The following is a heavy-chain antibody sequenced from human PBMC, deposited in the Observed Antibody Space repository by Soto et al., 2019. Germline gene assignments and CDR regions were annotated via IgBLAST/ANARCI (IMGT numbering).Heavy chain of an antibody. CDR1: GGSISSSSYY. V-gene: IGHV4-39*07. J-gene: IGHJ4*02. CDR2: IYYSGST. D-gene: IGHD3-22*01. CDR3: ARGFYDSSGYSAPYDY. Sequence: SETLSLTCTVSGGSISSSSYYWGWIRQPPGKGLEWIGSIYYSGSTYYNPSLKSRVTISVDTSKNQFSLKLNSVTAADTAVYYCARGFYDSSGYSAPYDYWGPGTLVTVSS.